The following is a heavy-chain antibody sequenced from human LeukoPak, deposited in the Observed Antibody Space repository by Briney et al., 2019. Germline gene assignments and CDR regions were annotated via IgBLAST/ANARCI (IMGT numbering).Heavy chain of an antibody. CDR2: IYYSGST. V-gene: IGHV4-59*08. CDR3: ARRFDTSGWVDY. J-gene: IGHJ4*02. Sequence: PSETLSLTCTVSGGSISTHYWSWIRQPPGKGLEWIGYIYYSGSTDYNPSLKSRVTISIDTSKNQFSLKLSSVTAADTAVYYCARRFDTSGWVDYWGQGTLVTVSS. CDR1: GGSISTHY. D-gene: IGHD6-19*01.